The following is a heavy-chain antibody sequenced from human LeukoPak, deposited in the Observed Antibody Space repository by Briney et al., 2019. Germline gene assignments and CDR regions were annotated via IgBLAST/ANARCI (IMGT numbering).Heavy chain of an antibody. CDR1: GGSISSGDYY. V-gene: IGHV4-30-4*01. CDR3: ARGPYYYDSSGYYFDY. CDR2: IYYSGST. J-gene: IGHJ4*02. D-gene: IGHD3-22*01. Sequence: SETLSLTCTVSGGSISSGDYYWSWIRQPPGKGLEWIGYIYYSGSTYYNPSLKSRVTISVDTSKNQFPLKLSSVTAADTAVYYCARGPYYYDSSGYYFDYWGQGTLVTVSS.